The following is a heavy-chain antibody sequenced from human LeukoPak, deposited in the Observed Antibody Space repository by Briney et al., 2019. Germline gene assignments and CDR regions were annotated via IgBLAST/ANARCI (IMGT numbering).Heavy chain of an antibody. CDR2: IKPNSGGT. CDR3: AREPYSGASGVT. J-gene: IGHJ4*02. D-gene: IGHD1-26*01. Sequence: ASVRVSRKASRYTLTGYYMHWVRQAPGQGRERMGWIKPNSGGTNYAQKFQGRVTMTRDTSISTAYMELSRLRSDDTAVYYCAREPYSGASGVTWGQGSLVSVCS. V-gene: IGHV1-2*02. CDR1: RYTLTGYY.